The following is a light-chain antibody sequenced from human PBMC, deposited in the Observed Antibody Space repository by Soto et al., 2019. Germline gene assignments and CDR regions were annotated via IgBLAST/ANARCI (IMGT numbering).Light chain of an antibody. CDR2: EDS. J-gene: IGLJ1*01. Sequence: QSALTQPASVSGSPGQSITISCTGTSSDVGGYNYVSWYQQHPGKAPKLMIYEDSHRPSGVSNRFSGSKSGNTASLTISGLQAEDEADDYCSSYTTSSTLYVFGTGTKLTVL. V-gene: IGLV2-14*01. CDR3: SSYTTSSTLYV. CDR1: SSDVGGYNY.